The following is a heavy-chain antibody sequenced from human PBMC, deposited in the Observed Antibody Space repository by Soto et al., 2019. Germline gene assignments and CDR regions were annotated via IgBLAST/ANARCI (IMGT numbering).Heavy chain of an antibody. CDR1: GYTRTELS. CDR3: ATGGIYYDSSGYHYYYYGMDV. J-gene: IGHJ6*02. CDR2: FDPEDGET. D-gene: IGHD3-22*01. V-gene: IGHV1-24*01. Sequence: ASVKVSCKVSGYTRTELSMHWVRQAPGKGLEWMGGFDPEDGETIYAQKFQGRVTMTEDTSTDTAYMELSSLRSEDTAVYYCATGGIYYDSSGYHYYYYGMDVWGQGTTVTVSS.